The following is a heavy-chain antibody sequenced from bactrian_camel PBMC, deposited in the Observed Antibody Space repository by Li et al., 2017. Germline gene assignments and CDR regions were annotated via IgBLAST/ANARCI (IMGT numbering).Heavy chain of an antibody. CDR3: AADQWAFGLGNAYRY. CDR2: IAINGGT. D-gene: IGHD2*01. CDR1: GYAASSLY. V-gene: IGHV3S53*01. Sequence: QVQLVESGGGSVQAGGSLRLSCAASGYAASSLYMAWFRQAPGNEREGVAYIAINGGTDYTYSVKDRFTISKDNAKNTLYLQMDSLKPEDTAIYYCAADQWAFGLGNAYRYWGQGTQVTVS. J-gene: IGHJ4*01.